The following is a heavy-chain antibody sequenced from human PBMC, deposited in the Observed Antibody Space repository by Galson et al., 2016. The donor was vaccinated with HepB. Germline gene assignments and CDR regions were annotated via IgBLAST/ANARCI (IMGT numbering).Heavy chain of an antibody. CDR2: ISYDGSNK. Sequence: SLRLSCAASEFTLSSYAMHWVRQAPGKGLEWVAVISYDGSNKYYADSVKGRFTISRDNSKNTLYLQMNSLRAEDTAVYYCARVDLYYHDGTYPRSWFDPWGQGTLVTVSS. V-gene: IGHV3-30-3*01. J-gene: IGHJ5*02. CDR1: EFTLSSYA. CDR3: ARVDLYYHDGTYPRSWFDP. D-gene: IGHD3-22*01.